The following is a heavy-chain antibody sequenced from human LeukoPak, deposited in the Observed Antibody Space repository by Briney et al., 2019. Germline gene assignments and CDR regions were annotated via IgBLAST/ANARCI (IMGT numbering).Heavy chain of an antibody. CDR2: ISAYNGNT. D-gene: IGHD4-23*01. Sequence: ASVKVSCKASGGTFSSYAISWVRQAPGQGLEWMGWISAYNGNTNYAQKLQGRVTMTTDTSTSTAYTGLRSLRSDDTAVYYCAVGKPFDYWGQGTLVTVSS. CDR3: AVGKPFDY. CDR1: GGTFSSYA. J-gene: IGHJ4*02. V-gene: IGHV1-18*01.